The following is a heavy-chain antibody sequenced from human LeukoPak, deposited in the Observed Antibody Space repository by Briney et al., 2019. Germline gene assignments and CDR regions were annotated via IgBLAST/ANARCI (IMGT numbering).Heavy chain of an antibody. V-gene: IGHV1-2*02. D-gene: IGHD3-22*01. Sequence: GASVKVSCKASGYTFTGYYMHWVRQAPGQGLEWMGWINPNSGGTSYAQKFQGRVTMTRDTSISTAYMELSRLRSDDTAVYYCARLRGYDSSGFDPWGQGTLVTVSS. CDR2: INPNSGGT. CDR1: GYTFTGYY. CDR3: ARLRGYDSSGFDP. J-gene: IGHJ5*02.